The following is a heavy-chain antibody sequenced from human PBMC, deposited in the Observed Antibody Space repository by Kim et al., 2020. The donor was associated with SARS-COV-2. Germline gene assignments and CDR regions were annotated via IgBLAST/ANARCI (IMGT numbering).Heavy chain of an antibody. Sequence: QRVQGRVSMTTDPSTNTAYMELRSLRSDDTAVYYCARDLGEDTTVIFFDYWGQGTLVTVSS. D-gene: IGHD1-1*01. V-gene: IGHV1-18*01. J-gene: IGHJ4*02. CDR3: ARDLGEDTTVIFFDY.